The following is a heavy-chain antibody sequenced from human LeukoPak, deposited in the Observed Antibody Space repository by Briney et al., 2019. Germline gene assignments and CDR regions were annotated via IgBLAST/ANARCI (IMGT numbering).Heavy chain of an antibody. Sequence: PGGSLRLSCAASGFTFSSYWMHWVRQAPGKGLEWVANIKQDGSEKYYVDSVKGRFTISRDNAKNSLYLQMNSLRAEDTAVYYCARDEWGDPYYFDYWGQGTLVTVSS. V-gene: IGHV3-7*01. CDR1: GFTFSSYW. D-gene: IGHD1-26*01. CDR2: IKQDGSEK. J-gene: IGHJ4*02. CDR3: ARDEWGDPYYFDY.